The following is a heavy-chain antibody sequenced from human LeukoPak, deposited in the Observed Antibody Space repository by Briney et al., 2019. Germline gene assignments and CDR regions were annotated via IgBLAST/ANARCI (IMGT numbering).Heavy chain of an antibody. CDR3: ARSGSHDY. Sequence: GGSLRLSCAASGFTFSNYAMHWVRQAPGKGLEWVAVISYVGNNEYYADSVKGRFTISRDNAKNSLYLQMNSLRADDTAVYYCARSGSHDYWGQGTLVTVSS. CDR2: ISYVGNNE. J-gene: IGHJ4*02. CDR1: GFTFSNYA. V-gene: IGHV3-30-3*01. D-gene: IGHD1-26*01.